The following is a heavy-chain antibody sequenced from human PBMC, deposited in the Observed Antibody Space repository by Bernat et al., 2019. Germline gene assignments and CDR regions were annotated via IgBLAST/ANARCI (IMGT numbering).Heavy chain of an antibody. CDR3: AREGGAGAYYYYGMDV. V-gene: IGHV1-2*04. D-gene: IGHD3-10*01. Sequence: QVQLVQSGAEVKKPGASVKVSCKASGYIFTGYYMHWVRPAPGQGLEWMGWINPNSGGTNYAQKFQGWVTMTRDTSISTAYMELSRMRSDDTAVYYCAREGGAGAYYYYGMDVWGQGTTVTVSS. CDR2: INPNSGGT. CDR1: GYIFTGYY. J-gene: IGHJ6*02.